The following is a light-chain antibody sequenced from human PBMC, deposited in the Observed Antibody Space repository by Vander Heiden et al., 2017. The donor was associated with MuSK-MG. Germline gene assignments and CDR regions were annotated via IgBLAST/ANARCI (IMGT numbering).Light chain of an antibody. Sequence: EVVLTQSPGTLSLSPGERATLSCRASQSVSSSYFAWYQQKPGQAPRLLISGASSRAAGIPDRFSGSGSGTDFTLTISRLEPEEFAVYYCQQYGSSPPFTFGQGTRLEIK. CDR2: GAS. CDR1: QSVSSSY. V-gene: IGKV3-20*01. CDR3: QQYGSSPPFT. J-gene: IGKJ5*01.